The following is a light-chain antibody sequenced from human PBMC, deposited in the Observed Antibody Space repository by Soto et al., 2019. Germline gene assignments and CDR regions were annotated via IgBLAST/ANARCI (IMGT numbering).Light chain of an antibody. J-gene: IGKJ3*01. CDR1: QDISYD. CDR3: QKSDNLPPT. Sequence: DIQMTQSPSSLSASVGDRVTITCQASQDISYDLTWYQQKPGKAPKLLIYAAFNLETGVPSRFSGSGSGTHVTFTISSLQPEDIATYYCQKSDNLPPTFGPGTKVDIK. CDR2: AAF. V-gene: IGKV1-33*01.